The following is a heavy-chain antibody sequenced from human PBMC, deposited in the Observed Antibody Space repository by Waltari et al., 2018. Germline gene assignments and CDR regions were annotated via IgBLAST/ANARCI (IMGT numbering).Heavy chain of an antibody. D-gene: IGHD6-19*01. CDR3: ARVRNSSGWSPFDY. CDR2: IYYSGST. J-gene: IGHJ4*02. Sequence: QLQLQESGPGLVKPSETLSLTCTVSGGSISSSSYYWGWIRQPPGKGLEWIGSIYYSGSTYYNPSLKSRVTISVDTSKNQFSRKLSSVTAADTAVYYCARVRNSSGWSPFDYWGQGTLVTVSS. V-gene: IGHV4-39*07. CDR1: GGSISSSSYY.